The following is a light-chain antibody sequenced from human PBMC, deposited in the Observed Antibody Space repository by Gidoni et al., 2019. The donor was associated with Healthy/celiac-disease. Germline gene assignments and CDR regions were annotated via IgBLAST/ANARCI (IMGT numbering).Light chain of an antibody. V-gene: IGLV3-1*01. CDR1: KLGDKY. Sequence: SSDLTQPPSVSVSPGPTASTTCTGDKLGDKYACWYQQEPGQSPVLVIYQDTKRPSGIPERFSGSNSGNTATLTISGTQAMDEADYYCQAWDTSTYVFGTGTKVTVL. CDR3: QAWDTSTYV. CDR2: QDT. J-gene: IGLJ1*01.